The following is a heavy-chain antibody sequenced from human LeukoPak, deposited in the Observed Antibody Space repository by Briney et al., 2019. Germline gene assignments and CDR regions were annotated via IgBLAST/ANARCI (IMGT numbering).Heavy chain of an antibody. J-gene: IGHJ6*02. CDR1: GGTFSSYA. Sequence: ASVKVSCKASGGTFSSYAISWVRQAPGQGLEWMGGIIPIFGTANYAQKFQGRVTITADESTSTAYMELSSLRSEDTAVYYCARGAGEKNYYYGMDVWGQGTTVTVSS. CDR3: ARGAGEKNYYYGMDV. V-gene: IGHV1-69*13. CDR2: IIPIFGTA. D-gene: IGHD6-19*01.